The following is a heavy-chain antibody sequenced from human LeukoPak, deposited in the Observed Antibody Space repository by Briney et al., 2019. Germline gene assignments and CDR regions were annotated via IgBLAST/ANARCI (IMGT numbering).Heavy chain of an antibody. CDR2: INHSGST. J-gene: IGHJ4*02. V-gene: IGHV4-34*01. Sequence: PSETLSLTCAVYGGSFSGYYWSWIRQPPGKGLEWIGEINHSGSTNYNPSLKSRVTISVDTSKNQFSLKLSSVTAADTAVYYCARTVPWELPDYWGQGTLVTVSS. D-gene: IGHD1-26*01. CDR1: GGSFSGYY. CDR3: ARTVPWELPDY.